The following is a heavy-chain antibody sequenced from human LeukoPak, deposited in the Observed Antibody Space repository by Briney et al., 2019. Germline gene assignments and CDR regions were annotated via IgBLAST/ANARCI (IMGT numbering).Heavy chain of an antibody. CDR1: GYSFTTYW. CDR3: ATTFPYCTNGVCYAY. V-gene: IGHV5-51*01. D-gene: IGHD2-8*01. CDR2: IHPGDSDT. J-gene: IGHJ4*02. Sequence: GESLKISCKGSGYSFTTYWIGWVRQMPGKGLEWMGIIHPGDSDTRYSPSFQGQVTISADKSISTAYLQWSSLKASDTAMYYCATTFPYCTNGVCYAYWGQGTLVTVSS.